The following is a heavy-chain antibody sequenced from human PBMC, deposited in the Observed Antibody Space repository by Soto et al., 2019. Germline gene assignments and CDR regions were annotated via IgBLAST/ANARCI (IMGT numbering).Heavy chain of an antibody. CDR3: ARVKTSRRWIQLMDY. CDR1: GFTFSTYG. Sequence: QVQLVESGGGVVQSGRSLRLSCAASGFTFSTYGMHWVRQAPGKGLEWVAVISDDGSKKYYADSVQGRFTISRDNSKNTLYMQMNSLRAGDTAVYYCARVKTSRRWIQLMDYWGHGALVTVSS. D-gene: IGHD5-18*01. V-gene: IGHV3-30*03. CDR2: ISDDGSKK. J-gene: IGHJ4*01.